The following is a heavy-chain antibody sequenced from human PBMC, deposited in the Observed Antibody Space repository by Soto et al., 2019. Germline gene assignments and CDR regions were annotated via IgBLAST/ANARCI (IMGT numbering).Heavy chain of an antibody. V-gene: IGHV1-8*01. J-gene: IGHJ5*02. CDR2: MNPHSGDT. CDR3: ARQYTSGSFNWFDP. D-gene: IGHD5-18*01. Sequence: QVLLLQSGAEVKKPGASVKVSCKASGYTFTNSDINWVRQATGQGLEWMGWMNPHSGDTGYAREFQGRVTMTRNTSISTAYMELSSLSSDDTAVYYCARQYTSGSFNWFDPGGQGTLVTVSS. CDR1: GYTFTNSD.